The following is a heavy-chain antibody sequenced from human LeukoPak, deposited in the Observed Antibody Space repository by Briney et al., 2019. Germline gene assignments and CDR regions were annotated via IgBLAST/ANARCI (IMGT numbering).Heavy chain of an antibody. D-gene: IGHD1-26*01. CDR1: GYTFTSYG. CDR3: ARVVIGGSYYGDFDY. V-gene: IGHV1-18*01. CDR2: ISAYNGNT. J-gene: IGHJ4*02. Sequence: GASVKVSCKASGYTFTSYGISWVRQAPGQGLEWMGWISAYNGNTNYAQKLQGRVTMTTDTSTSTACMELRSLRSDDTAVYYCARVVIGGSYYGDFDYWGQGTLVTVSS.